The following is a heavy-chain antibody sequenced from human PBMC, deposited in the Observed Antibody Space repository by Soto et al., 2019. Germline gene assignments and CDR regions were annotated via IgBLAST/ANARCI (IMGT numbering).Heavy chain of an antibody. CDR1: GGTFYTYT. CDR3: ARIPRYSFPTSDDLDS. D-gene: IGHD5-18*01. Sequence: QVQLVQSGAEVRKPGSSVQVSCKASGGTFYTYTFSWVRQAPGQGLEWMGSITPIYPTTNYAEKFQGRLTVTADGSTNTAYMELNRLTSDDTAVYYCARIPRYSFPTSDDLDSWGQATLVTVSS. V-gene: IGHV1-69*15. CDR2: ITPIYPTT. J-gene: IGHJ4*02.